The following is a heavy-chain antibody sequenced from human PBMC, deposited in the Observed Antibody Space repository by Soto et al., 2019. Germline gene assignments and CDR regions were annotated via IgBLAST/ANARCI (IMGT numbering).Heavy chain of an antibody. CDR3: ATDGGARAAPGV. D-gene: IGHD3-3*01. V-gene: IGHV3-21*01. Sequence: EVQLVESGGGLVKPGGSLRLSCAASGLTFSTYGMNWVRQAPGKGLEWVSSISSGGEYVGYAASVKGRLTISRDNPKNPLHRQLDSLRVEDTAVYYCATDGGARAAPGVWVQGTTVTVSS. CDR2: ISSGGEYV. J-gene: IGHJ6*02. CDR1: GLTFSTYG.